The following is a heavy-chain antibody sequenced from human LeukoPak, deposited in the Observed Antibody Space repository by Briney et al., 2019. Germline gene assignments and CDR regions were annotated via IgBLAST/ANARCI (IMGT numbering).Heavy chain of an antibody. Sequence: PGGSLRLSCAASGFTFSSYGMSWVRQAPGKGLEWVGRIKSKTDGGTTDYAAPVKDRFTISRDDSKNTLYLQMNSLKTEDTAVYYCATDRGARDYWGQGTLVTVSS. V-gene: IGHV3-15*01. CDR3: ATDRGARDY. D-gene: IGHD3-10*01. CDR1: GFTFSSYG. J-gene: IGHJ4*02. CDR2: IKSKTDGGTT.